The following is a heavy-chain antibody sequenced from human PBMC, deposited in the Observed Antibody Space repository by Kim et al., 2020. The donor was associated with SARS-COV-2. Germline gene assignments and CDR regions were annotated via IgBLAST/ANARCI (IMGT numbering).Heavy chain of an antibody. Sequence: LTKRINISVDTSKNQFSLKLSSVTAADTAVYYCARGRDDYIWGSYRLFDYWGQGTLVTVSS. J-gene: IGHJ4*02. V-gene: IGHV4-39*01. CDR3: ARGRDDYIWGSYRLFDY. D-gene: IGHD3-16*02.